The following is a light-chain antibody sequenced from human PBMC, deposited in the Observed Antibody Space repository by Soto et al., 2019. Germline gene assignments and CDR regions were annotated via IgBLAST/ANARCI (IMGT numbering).Light chain of an antibody. V-gene: IGKV2-28*01. Sequence: DIVVTQSPLSLSVTPGEPASISCRSSQSLLHSNGYTYLFWYLQKPGQCPQLLIYLGSNRASGVPDRFSGSGSGTDFTLKISRVEAEDVGLYYCMQALQTPYTFGQGTKLEI. CDR2: LGS. CDR1: QSLLHSNGYTY. CDR3: MQALQTPYT. J-gene: IGKJ2*01.